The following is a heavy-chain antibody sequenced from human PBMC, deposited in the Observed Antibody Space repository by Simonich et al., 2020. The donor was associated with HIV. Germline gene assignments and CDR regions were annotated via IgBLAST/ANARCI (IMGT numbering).Heavy chain of an antibody. CDR2: INHSGST. Sequence: QVQLQQWGAGLLKPSETLSLTCAVYGGSFSGYYWSWIRQPPGKGLGWMGEINHSGSTNYNPAIKSRVTISVDTSKNQFSLKLSSVTAADTAVYYCARGFYQRLYYFDYWGQGTLVTVSS. V-gene: IGHV4-34*01. CDR1: GGSFSGYY. J-gene: IGHJ4*02. CDR3: ARGFYQRLYYFDY. D-gene: IGHD2-2*01.